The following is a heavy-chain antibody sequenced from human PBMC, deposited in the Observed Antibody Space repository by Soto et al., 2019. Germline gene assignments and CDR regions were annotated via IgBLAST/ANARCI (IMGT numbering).Heavy chain of an antibody. D-gene: IGHD3-3*02. CDR1: GYDFTNWG. J-gene: IGHJ4*02. Sequence: QVQLVQSGAEVKRPEASVKVSCKASGYDFTNWGLSWVRQAPGQGPKWMGWISGYNGNTNYAQKFQGRVTMTTDTFTTTGYMELWGLTSDDTAVYYCARGIVGRGEMAAVLSDYWGQGTLVTVSS. V-gene: IGHV1-18*01. CDR2: ISGYNGNT. CDR3: ARGIVGRGEMAAVLSDY.